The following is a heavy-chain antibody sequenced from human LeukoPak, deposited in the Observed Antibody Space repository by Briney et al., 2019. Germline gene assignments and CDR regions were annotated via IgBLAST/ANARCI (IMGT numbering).Heavy chain of an antibody. CDR2: INPNSGGT. J-gene: IGHJ4*02. D-gene: IGHD6-19*01. V-gene: IGHV1-2*02. CDR1: GYTFTGYY. CDR3: ARAHHNIAVGGDWLDY. Sequence: AASVTVSCKASGYTFTGYYMHWVRQAPGQGLEWMGWINPNSGGTNYAQKFQGRVTMTRDTSIGTAYMELSRLRSDDTAVYYCARAHHNIAVGGDWLDYWGQGTRVSVSS.